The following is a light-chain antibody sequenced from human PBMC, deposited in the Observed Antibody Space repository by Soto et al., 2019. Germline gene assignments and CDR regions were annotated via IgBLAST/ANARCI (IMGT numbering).Light chain of an antibody. J-gene: IGLJ1*01. Sequence: QSVLTQPASVSGSPGQLITISCTGTSSDVGGYNYVSWYQQHPGKAPKLMIYEVSNRPSGVSNRFSGSKSGNTASLTISGLQAEDEADYYCSSYTSSSTYVFGTGT. CDR3: SSYTSSSTYV. CDR1: SSDVGGYNY. V-gene: IGLV2-14*01. CDR2: EVS.